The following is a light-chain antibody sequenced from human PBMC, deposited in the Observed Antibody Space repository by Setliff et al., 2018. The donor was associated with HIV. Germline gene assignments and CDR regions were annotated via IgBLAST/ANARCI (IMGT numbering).Light chain of an antibody. Sequence: SALSQPASVSGSPGQSISISCTGTSSDVGGYNLVSWDQHHPGKAPKVVIYEAIKRPSGISNRFSGAKSGNTASLTISGLQADDEADYFCSSYTNSRNFVFGTGTKGTVL. CDR3: SSYTNSRNFV. CDR1: SSDVGGYNL. CDR2: EAI. V-gene: IGLV2-23*01. J-gene: IGLJ1*01.